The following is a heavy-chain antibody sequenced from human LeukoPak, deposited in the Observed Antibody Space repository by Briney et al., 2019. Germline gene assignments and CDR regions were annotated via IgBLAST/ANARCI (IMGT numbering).Heavy chain of an antibody. CDR1: GGTFSSYA. CDR2: IIPIFGTA. D-gene: IGHD5-18*01. Sequence: AASVKVSCKASGGTFSSYAISWVRQAPGQGLEWMGGIIPIFGTANYAQKFQGRVTITADKSTSTAYMELSSLTSEDTAVYYCAASALGVYGYYDYYYYMDVWGTGTTVTVSS. V-gene: IGHV1-69*06. CDR3: AASALGVYGYYDYYYYMDV. J-gene: IGHJ6*03.